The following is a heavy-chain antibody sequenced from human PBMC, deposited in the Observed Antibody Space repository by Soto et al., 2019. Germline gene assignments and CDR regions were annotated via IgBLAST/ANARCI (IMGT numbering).Heavy chain of an antibody. CDR1: GGTFSSYV. V-gene: IGHV1-69*01. J-gene: IGHJ6*01. Sequence: QVQLVQSGPEMKKPGSSVKVSCKASGGTFSSYVISWVRQAPGHGLEWMGGIITIFETAQYEQKVQGRVTITADESTSTVYMELRSLRPEATARYFCAKAVADYGFCGGRSSTSIRASGMDVWGQGTPVTVSS. D-gene: IGHD2-21*01. CDR2: IITIFETA. CDR3: AKAVADYGFCGGRSSTSIRASGMDV.